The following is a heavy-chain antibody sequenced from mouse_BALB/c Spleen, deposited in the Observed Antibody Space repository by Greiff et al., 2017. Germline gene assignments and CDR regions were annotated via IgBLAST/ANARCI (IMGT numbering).Heavy chain of an antibody. Sequence: VQLKQSGPGLVKPSQSLSLTCTVTGYSITSDYAWNWIRQFPGNKLEWMGYISYSGSTSYNPSLKSRISITRDTSKNQFFLQLNSVTTEDTATYYCASDYDVPYYAMDYWGQGTSVTVSS. J-gene: IGHJ4*01. D-gene: IGHD2-4*01. V-gene: IGHV3-2*02. CDR3: ASDYDVPYYAMDY. CDR1: GYSITSDYA. CDR2: ISYSGST.